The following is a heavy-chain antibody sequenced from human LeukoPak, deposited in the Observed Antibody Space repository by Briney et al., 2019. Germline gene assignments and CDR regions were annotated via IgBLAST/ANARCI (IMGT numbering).Heavy chain of an antibody. V-gene: IGHV3-7*01. CDR2: IKQDGSEK. D-gene: IGHD2-21*02. CDR3: ARVGVTEYCGGDCYSIAPNGFDL. CDR1: GFTFSSYW. J-gene: IGHJ2*01. Sequence: PGGSLRLSCAASGFTFSSYWMSWVRQAPGKGLEWVANIKQDGSEKYYVDSVKGRFTISRDNSKNTLYLQMNSLRAEDTAVYYCARVGVTEYCGGDCYSIAPNGFDLWAVAPWSLSPQ.